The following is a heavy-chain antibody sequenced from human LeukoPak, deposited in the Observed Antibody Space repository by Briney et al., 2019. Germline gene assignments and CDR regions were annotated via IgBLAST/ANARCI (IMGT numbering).Heavy chain of an antibody. D-gene: IGHD3-22*01. Sequence: GGSLRLSCAASGFTFSDYYMSWIRQAPGMGLEWVSYISSSGSTIYYADSVKGRFTISRDNSKNTLYLQMNSLRAEDTAVYYCARDYSRGYYLSFDYWGQGTLVTVSS. CDR3: ARDYSRGYYLSFDY. CDR2: ISSSGSTI. V-gene: IGHV3-11*04. CDR1: GFTFSDYY. J-gene: IGHJ4*02.